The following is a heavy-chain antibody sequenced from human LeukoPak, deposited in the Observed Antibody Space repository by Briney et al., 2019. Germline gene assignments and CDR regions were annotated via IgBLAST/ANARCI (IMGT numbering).Heavy chain of an antibody. CDR1: GFTVSSNY. CDR3: QVVPAARFDY. V-gene: IGHV3-30-3*01. J-gene: IGHJ4*02. CDR2: ISYDGSNK. D-gene: IGHD2-2*01. Sequence: GGSLRLSCAASGFTVSSNYMSWVRQAPGKGLEWVAVISYDGSNKYYADSVKGRFTISRDNSKNTLYLQMNSLRAEDTAVYYCQVVPAARFDYWGQGTLVTVSS.